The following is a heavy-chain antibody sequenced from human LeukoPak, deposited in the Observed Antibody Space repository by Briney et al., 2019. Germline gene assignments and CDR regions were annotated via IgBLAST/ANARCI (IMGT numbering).Heavy chain of an antibody. D-gene: IGHD3-22*01. CDR2: IYYSGST. Sequence: SETLSLTCTVSGGSISSSSYYWGWIRQPPGKGLEWIGSIYYSGSTYYNPSLKSRVTISVDTSKNQFSLKLSSVTAADTAVYYCARHDDSSGYYFPHDAFDIWGQGTMVTVSS. CDR3: ARHDDSSGYYFPHDAFDI. V-gene: IGHV4-39*01. J-gene: IGHJ3*02. CDR1: GGSISSSSYY.